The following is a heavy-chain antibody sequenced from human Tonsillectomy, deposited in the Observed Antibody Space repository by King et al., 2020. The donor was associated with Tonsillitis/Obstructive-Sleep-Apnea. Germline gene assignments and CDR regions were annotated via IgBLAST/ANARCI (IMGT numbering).Heavy chain of an antibody. D-gene: IGHD3-10*01. CDR1: GFTFSSYA. J-gene: IGHJ6*02. V-gene: IGHV3-30*04. CDR3: ARGITMVRGVRVYYGMDV. CDR2: ISYGGSNK. Sequence: VQLVESGGGVVQPGRSLRLSCAASGFTFSSYAMHWVRQAPGKGLEWVAVISYGGSNKYYADSVKGRFTISRDNSKNTLYLQMNSLRAEDTAVYYCARGITMVRGVRVYYGMDVWGQGTTVTVSS.